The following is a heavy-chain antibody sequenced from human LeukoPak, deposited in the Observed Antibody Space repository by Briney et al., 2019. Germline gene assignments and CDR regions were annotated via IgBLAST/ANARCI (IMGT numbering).Heavy chain of an antibody. Sequence: GGSLRLSCEASGFTFNNYGMHWARQTPGKGLEWVAFIRYDESNKYYADSLKGRFTISRDNSKNTIFLQMSSLRVEDTAVYYYAKEPLPGYLSEGFGSWGQGTLVTVSP. V-gene: IGHV3-30*02. CDR2: IRYDESNK. D-gene: IGHD5-18*01. CDR3: AKEPLPGYLSEGFGS. CDR1: GFTFNNYG. J-gene: IGHJ4*02.